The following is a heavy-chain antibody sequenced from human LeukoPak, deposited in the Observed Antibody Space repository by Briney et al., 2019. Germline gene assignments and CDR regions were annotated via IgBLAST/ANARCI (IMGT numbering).Heavy chain of an antibody. D-gene: IGHD5-24*01. CDR2: INPNSGGT. CDR1: GYTFTGYY. J-gene: IGHJ4*02. Sequence: ASVKVSCKASGYTFTGYYMHWVRQAPGQGLEWMGRINPNSGGTNYAQKFQGRVTMTRDTSISTAYMELSRLRSDDTAVYYCARGEGRRDGYNYIRDGTCHDYWGQGTLVTVSS. V-gene: IGHV1-2*06. CDR3: ARGEGRRDGYNYIRDGTCHDY.